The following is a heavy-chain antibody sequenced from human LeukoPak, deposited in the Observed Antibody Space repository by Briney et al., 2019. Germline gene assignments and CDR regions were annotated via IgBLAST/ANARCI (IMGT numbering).Heavy chain of an antibody. D-gene: IGHD3-16*01. V-gene: IGHV1-18*01. CDR1: GGTFSSYA. CDR2: ISPYNGNT. Sequence: ASVKVSCKASGGTFSSYAISWVRQAPGQGLEWVGWISPYNGNTNFAQKLQGRVTMTTDTSTNTAYLEVRSLRSDDTAVYYCARGETRNDYWGQGTLVTVSS. J-gene: IGHJ4*02. CDR3: ARGETRNDY.